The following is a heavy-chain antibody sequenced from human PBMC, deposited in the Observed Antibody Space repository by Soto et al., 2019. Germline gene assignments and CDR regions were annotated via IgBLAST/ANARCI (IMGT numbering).Heavy chain of an antibody. V-gene: IGHV3-23*01. CDR1: GFTFSSYA. D-gene: IGHD3-22*01. CDR2: ISGSGGST. J-gene: IGHJ3*02. CDR3: AKVLYYDDSSGYFDAFDI. Sequence: EVQLLESGGGLVQPGGSLRLSCAASGFTFSSYAMSWVRQAPGKGLEWVSAISGSGGSTYYADSVKGRFTISRDNSKNTLYLQMNSLRAEDTAVYYCAKVLYYDDSSGYFDAFDIWGQGTMVTVSS.